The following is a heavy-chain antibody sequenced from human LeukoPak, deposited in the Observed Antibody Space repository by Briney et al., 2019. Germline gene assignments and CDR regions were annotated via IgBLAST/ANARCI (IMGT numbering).Heavy chain of an antibody. Sequence: PSETLSLTCTVSGGSISSYYWSWIRQPPGKGLEWIGYIYYSGSTNYNPSLKSRVTISVDTSKNQFSLKLSSVTAADTAVYYCARHRGYSSSWLNYWGQGPLVTVSS. CDR2: IYYSGST. J-gene: IGHJ4*02. D-gene: IGHD6-13*01. CDR1: GGSISSYY. V-gene: IGHV4-59*08. CDR3: ARHRGYSSSWLNY.